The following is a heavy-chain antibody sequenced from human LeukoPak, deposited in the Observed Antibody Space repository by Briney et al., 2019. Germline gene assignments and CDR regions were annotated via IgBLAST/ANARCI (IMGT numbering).Heavy chain of an antibody. J-gene: IGHJ4*02. V-gene: IGHV3-7*01. D-gene: IGHD3-16*01. CDR3: ASRGPYDYVWGSSEY. CDR1: GFNFNTYW. CDR2: IKQDGSEK. Sequence: PGGSLRLSCAASGFNFNTYWMSWVRQAPGKGLEWVANIKQDGSEKFYVDSMKGRFTISRDNSKSSLYLQMNSLRAEDTAVYYCASRGPYDYVWGSSEYWGQGTLVTVSS.